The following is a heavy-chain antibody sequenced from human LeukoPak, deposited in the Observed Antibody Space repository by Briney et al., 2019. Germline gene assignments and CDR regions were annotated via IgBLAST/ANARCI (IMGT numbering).Heavy chain of an antibody. CDR3: ARRADSSGYYRDAFDI. J-gene: IGHJ3*02. V-gene: IGHV5-51*01. CDR1: GYSFTSYW. D-gene: IGHD3-22*01. CDR2: IYPGDSDT. Sequence: GESLKISCKGSGYSFTSYWIGWVRQMPGKGLEWMGIIYPGDSDTRYSPSFQGQVTISADKSISTAYLQWSSLKASDTAMYYCARRADSSGYYRDAFDIWGQGTMVTVSS.